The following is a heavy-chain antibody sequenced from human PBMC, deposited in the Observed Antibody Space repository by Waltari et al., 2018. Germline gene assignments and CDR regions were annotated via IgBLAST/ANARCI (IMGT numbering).Heavy chain of an antibody. CDR1: GYTFPDYY. CDR3: ATVVGEGAFDI. D-gene: IGHD2-15*01. V-gene: IGHV1-69-2*01. Sequence: EVPLVQSGAEVKKPGATVTISCKVYGYTFPDYYMHWVQQAPGKGLEWMGLVDPEDGETIYAEKFQGRVTITADTSTDTAYMELSSLRSEDTAVYYCATVVGEGAFDIWGQGTMVTVSS. CDR2: VDPEDGET. J-gene: IGHJ3*02.